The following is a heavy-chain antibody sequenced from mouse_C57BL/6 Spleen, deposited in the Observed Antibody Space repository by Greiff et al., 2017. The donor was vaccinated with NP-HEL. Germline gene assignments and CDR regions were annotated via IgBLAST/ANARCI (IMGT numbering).Heavy chain of an antibody. Sequence: QVQLQQSGAELVRPGASVTLSCKASGYTFTDYEMHWVKQTPVHGLEWIGAIDPETGGTAYNQKFKGKAILTADKSSSTAYMELRSLTSEDSAVYYCTYGNYYAMDYWGQGTSVTVSS. CDR2: IDPETGGT. J-gene: IGHJ4*01. V-gene: IGHV1-15*01. D-gene: IGHD2-1*01. CDR3: TYGNYYAMDY. CDR1: GYTFTDYE.